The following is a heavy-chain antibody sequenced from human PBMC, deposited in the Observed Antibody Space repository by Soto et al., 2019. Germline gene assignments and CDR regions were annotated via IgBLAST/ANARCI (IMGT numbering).Heavy chain of an antibody. J-gene: IGHJ1*01. Sequence: PGGSLRLSCAASGFTFSSYGMHWVRQAPGKGLEWVAVISYDGSNKYYADSVKGRFTISRDNSKNTLYLQMNSLRAEDTAVYYCAKDQLSRYSSSWFGVYFQHWGQGTLVTVSS. V-gene: IGHV3-30*18. CDR1: GFTFSSYG. D-gene: IGHD6-13*01. CDR3: AKDQLSRYSSSWFGVYFQH. CDR2: ISYDGSNK.